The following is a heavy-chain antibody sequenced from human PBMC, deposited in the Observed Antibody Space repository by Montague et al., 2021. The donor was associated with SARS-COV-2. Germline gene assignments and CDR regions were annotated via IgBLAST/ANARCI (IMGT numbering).Heavy chain of an antibody. CDR3: AREEGGVGGVLGPLLYHGMDV. CDR2: LFRGGKP. J-gene: IGHJ6*02. V-gene: IGHV3-66*02. D-gene: IGHD3-16*01. Sequence: SLRLSCAAAGLTVSENYMSWVRQAPGKRLEWVSLLFRGGKPYYADSVKGRFTISRDGSNNILFLQMNSVRLEDTAVHFCAREEGGVGGVLGPLLYHGMDVWGQGTTVTVSS. CDR1: GLTVSENY.